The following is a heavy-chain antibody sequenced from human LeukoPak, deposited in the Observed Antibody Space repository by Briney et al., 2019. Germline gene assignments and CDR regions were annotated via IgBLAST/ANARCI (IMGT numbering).Heavy chain of an antibody. CDR2: ISSSSRTI. CDR3: ARFGGFGGYDFFDY. V-gene: IGHV3-48*04. CDR1: GFTFSSYG. J-gene: IGHJ4*02. Sequence: GGSLRLSCAASGFTFSSYGMSWVRQAPGRGLEWVSYISSSSRTIYYADSVKGRFTISRDNAKNSLYLQMNSLRAEDTAVYYRARFGGFGGYDFFDYWGQGTLVTVSS. D-gene: IGHD5-12*01.